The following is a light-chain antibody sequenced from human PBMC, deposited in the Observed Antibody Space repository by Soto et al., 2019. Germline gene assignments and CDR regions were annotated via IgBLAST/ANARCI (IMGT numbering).Light chain of an antibody. CDR2: EVS. CDR3: SSYTSSSPLV. CDR1: SSDVGGYNY. V-gene: IGLV2-14*01. J-gene: IGLJ1*01. Sequence: QSALTQPASVSGSPGQSITISCTGTSSDVGGYNYVSWYQQHPGKAPKLMIYEVSNRPSGVSNRFSGSKSGNTASLTISVLQAEDDADYYCSSYTSSSPLVFGTGTKLTVL.